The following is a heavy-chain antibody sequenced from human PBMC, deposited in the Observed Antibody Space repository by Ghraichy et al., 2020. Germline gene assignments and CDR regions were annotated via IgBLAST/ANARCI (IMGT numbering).Heavy chain of an antibody. V-gene: IGHV1-2*02. CDR1: GYSFTGYY. Sequence: KVSCKASGYSFTGYYMHWVRQAPGQGLEWMGWLNAKSGATQYAQKFLGRVNITGDTSINTAYMALSGLRPDDTAVYYCARDYSYYDSATYYIDWGQGTLVTVSS. D-gene: IGHD3-10*01. CDR2: LNAKSGAT. J-gene: IGHJ4*02. CDR3: ARDYSYYDSATYYID.